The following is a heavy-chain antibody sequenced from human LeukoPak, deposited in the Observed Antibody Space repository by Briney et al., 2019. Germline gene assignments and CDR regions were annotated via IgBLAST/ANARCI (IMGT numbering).Heavy chain of an antibody. CDR2: IYTSGST. Sequence: PSETLSLTCTVSGYSISSGYYWGWIRQPPGKGLEWIGSIYTSGSTNYNPSLKSRVTISVDTSKNQFSLKLSSVTAADTAVYYCTRGSIAYYYMDVWGKGTTVTISS. V-gene: IGHV4-38-2*02. J-gene: IGHJ6*03. CDR1: GYSISSGYY. CDR3: TRGSIAYYYMDV. D-gene: IGHD3-22*01.